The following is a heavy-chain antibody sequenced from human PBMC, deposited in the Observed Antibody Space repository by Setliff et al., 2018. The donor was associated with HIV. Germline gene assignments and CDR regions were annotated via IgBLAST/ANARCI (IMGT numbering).Heavy chain of an antibody. CDR1: GFTFSSYE. J-gene: IGHJ6*03. V-gene: IGHV3-48*03. CDR2: ISSSGSTI. Sequence: GGSLRLSCAASGFTFSSYEMNWVRQAPGKGLGWVSYISSSGSTIYYADSVKGRFTISRDNAKNSLYLQMNSLRAEDTAVYYCARVMGGATTSNFYYYHMDVWGKGTTVTVSS. D-gene: IGHD5-12*01. CDR3: ARVMGGATTSNFYYYHMDV.